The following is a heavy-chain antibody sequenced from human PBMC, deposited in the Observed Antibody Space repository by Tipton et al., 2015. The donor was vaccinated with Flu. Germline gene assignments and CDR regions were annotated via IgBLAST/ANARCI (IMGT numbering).Heavy chain of an antibody. D-gene: IGHD3-16*01. CDR3: ARARTTWGRMDV. Sequence: LVQSSETLSLTCTVSGDSISTYYWSWIRQPPGKGLEWIGYIYYSGSTNYNPSLKSRVTISVDTSKNQFSLKRSSVTAADTAVYYCARARTTWGRMDVWGQGTTVTVSS. CDR2: IYYSGST. CDR1: GDSISTYY. V-gene: IGHV4-59*01. J-gene: IGHJ6*02.